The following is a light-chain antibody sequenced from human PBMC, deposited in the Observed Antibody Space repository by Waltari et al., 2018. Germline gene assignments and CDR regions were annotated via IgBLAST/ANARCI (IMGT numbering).Light chain of an antibody. CDR1: QRVSSSS. J-gene: IGKJ3*01. CDR2: GAS. Sequence: EIVLTQSPGTLSLSPGERATLSCRASQRVSSSSLAWYQQTPGQAPRLLIYGASSRATGIPDRFSGSGSGTDFSLTISRLEPEDFAVYYCQQYSSLPLTFGPGTKVDLK. CDR3: QQYSSLPLT. V-gene: IGKV3-20*01.